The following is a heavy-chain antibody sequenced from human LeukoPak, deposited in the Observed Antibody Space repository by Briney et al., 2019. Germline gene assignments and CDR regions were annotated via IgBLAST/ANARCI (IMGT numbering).Heavy chain of an antibody. D-gene: IGHD7-27*01. V-gene: IGHV3-21*01. CDR3: ATGDGY. Sequence: GGSLRLSCAASGFTFSSCSMNWVRQAPGKGLEWVPSIGSDSTYIYYTDSVKGRFTISRDNAKNSLYLQMNSLRAEDTAVYYCATGDGYWGQGTLVTVSS. CDR2: IGSDSTYI. CDR1: GFTFSSCS. J-gene: IGHJ4*02.